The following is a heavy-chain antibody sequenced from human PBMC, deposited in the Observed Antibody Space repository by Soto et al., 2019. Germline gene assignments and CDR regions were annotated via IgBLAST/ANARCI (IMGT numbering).Heavy chain of an antibody. CDR3: ARHSLGNSESYHGLGY. D-gene: IGHD3-10*01. Sequence: QLQLQESGPGLVTPSETLSLTCTVSGGSISSSSYYWVWIRQPPGKGLEWIGSIYSSGSTFYNPSLKSRVTISIDTSKNQFSLKLSSVTAADTAVYYCARHSLGNSESYHGLGYWGQETLITVSS. CDR2: IYSSGST. V-gene: IGHV4-39*01. J-gene: IGHJ4*02. CDR1: GGSISSSSYY.